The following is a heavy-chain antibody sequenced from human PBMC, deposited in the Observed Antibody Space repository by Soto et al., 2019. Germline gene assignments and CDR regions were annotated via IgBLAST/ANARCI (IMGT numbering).Heavy chain of an antibody. CDR1: GFTFSSYA. Sequence: GGSLRLSCAASGFTFSSYAMHWVRQAPGKGLEWVAVISYGGSNKYYADSVKGRFTISRDNSKNTLYLQMNSLRAEDTAVYYCARGPSGDDILTGGAYYYYGMDVWGQGTTVTVSS. V-gene: IGHV3-30-3*01. CDR3: ARGPSGDDILTGGAYYYYGMDV. J-gene: IGHJ6*02. CDR2: ISYGGSNK. D-gene: IGHD3-9*01.